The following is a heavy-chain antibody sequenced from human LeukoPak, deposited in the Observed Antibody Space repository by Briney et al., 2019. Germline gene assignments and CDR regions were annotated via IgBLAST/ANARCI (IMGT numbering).Heavy chain of an antibody. CDR3: AREYDSSGFAFVGWFDP. V-gene: IGHV4-59*01. CDR2: IYYSGST. Sequence: PSETLSLTCTVSGGSISSYYWSWIRQPPGKGLEWIGYIYYSGSTNYNPSLKSRVTISVDTSKNQFSLKLSSVTAADTAVYYCAREYDSSGFAFVGWFDPWGQGTLVTVSS. CDR1: GGSISSYY. D-gene: IGHD3-22*01. J-gene: IGHJ5*02.